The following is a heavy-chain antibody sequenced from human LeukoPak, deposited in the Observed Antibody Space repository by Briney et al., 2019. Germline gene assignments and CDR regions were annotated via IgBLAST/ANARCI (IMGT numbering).Heavy chain of an antibody. CDR3: ARGNYDSSGYYYWFDP. CDR2: IYYSGST. J-gene: IGHJ5*02. D-gene: IGHD3-22*01. Sequence: KPSETLSLTCTVSGGSTSSYYWSWIRQPPGKGLEWIGYIYYSGSTNYNPSLKSRVTISVDTSKNQFSLKLSSVTAADTAVYYCARGNYDSSGYYYWFDPWGQGTLVTVSS. CDR1: GGSTSSYY. V-gene: IGHV4-59*01.